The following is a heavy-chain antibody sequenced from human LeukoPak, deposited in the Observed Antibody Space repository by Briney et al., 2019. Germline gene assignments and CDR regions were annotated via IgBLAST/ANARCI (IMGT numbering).Heavy chain of an antibody. D-gene: IGHD3-9*01. CDR2: ISYDGSNK. CDR3: AKDAVLRYFDWLLSTPNDAFDI. Sequence: AGRSLRLSCAASGFTFSSYAMHWVRQAPGKGLEWVAVISYDGSNKYYADSVKGRFTISRDNSKNTLYLQMNSLRAEDTAVYYCAKDAVLRYFDWLLSTPNDAFDIWGQGTMVTVSS. V-gene: IGHV3-30*04. J-gene: IGHJ3*02. CDR1: GFTFSSYA.